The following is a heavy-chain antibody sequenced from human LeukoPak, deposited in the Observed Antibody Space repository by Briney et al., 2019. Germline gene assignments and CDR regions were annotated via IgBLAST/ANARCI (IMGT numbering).Heavy chain of an antibody. CDR1: GGSFSGYY. V-gene: IGHV4-34*01. J-gene: IGHJ3*02. D-gene: IGHD3-3*01. CDR2: INHSGST. CDR3: ARGQNIITIFGVVLDAFDI. Sequence: PSETLSLTCAVYGGSFSGYYWSWIRQPPGKGLEWIGEINHSGSTNYNPSLKSRVTISVDTSKNQFSLKLSSVTAADTAVYYCARGQNIITIFGVVLDAFDIWGQGTMVTVSS.